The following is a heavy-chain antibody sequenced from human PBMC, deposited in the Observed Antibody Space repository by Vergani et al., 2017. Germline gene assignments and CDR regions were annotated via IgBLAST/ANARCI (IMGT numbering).Heavy chain of an antibody. D-gene: IGHD3-10*01. J-gene: IGHJ4*02. V-gene: IGHV3-21*01. CDR2: ISSSSSYI. Sequence: EVQLLESGGGLVQPGGSLSLSCAASGFTFSSYSMNWVRHAPGKGLEWVSSISSSSSYIYYAHSVKGRSTISRDKAKKSLYLQMNSLRAEDTAVYYCAADLSVRGYWGQGTLVTVSS. CDR1: GFTFSSYS. CDR3: AADLSVRGY.